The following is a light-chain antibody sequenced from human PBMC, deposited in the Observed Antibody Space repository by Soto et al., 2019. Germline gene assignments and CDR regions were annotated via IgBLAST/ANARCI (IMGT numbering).Light chain of an antibody. J-gene: IGLJ3*02. CDR3: SSYTSINTQL. CDR1: SSDFGNFNY. CDR2: EVT. V-gene: IGLV2-14*01. Sequence: QSALTQPASVSGSPGQSITISCTGASSDFGNFNYVSWYQQHPGKVPKLIIYEVTSRPSGVSNHFSGSKSDNTASLTISGLQAEDEAYYYCSSYTSINTQLFGGGTKVTVL.